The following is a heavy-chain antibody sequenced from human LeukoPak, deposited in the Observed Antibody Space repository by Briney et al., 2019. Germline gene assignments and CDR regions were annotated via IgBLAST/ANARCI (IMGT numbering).Heavy chain of an antibody. CDR1: GITFSRPS. J-gene: IGHJ4*02. CDR2: IWEGGSET. Sequence: GRPLRPSFAAAGITFSRPSMHWGRPAPGKGVGWGAIIWEGGSETLYADSVRGRFTISRDNSKNMLYLQMSSLRAEDTAVYYCAKTRDRGGYILDFWGQGTLVTVSS. D-gene: IGHD5-24*01. CDR3: AKTRDRGGYILDF. V-gene: IGHV3-33*06.